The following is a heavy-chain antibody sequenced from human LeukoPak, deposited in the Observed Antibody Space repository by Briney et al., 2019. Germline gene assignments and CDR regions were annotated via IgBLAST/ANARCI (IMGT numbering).Heavy chain of an antibody. J-gene: IGHJ4*02. CDR1: GFTVSSNY. CDR2: IYSGGST. CDR3: AKDSRYYGSALVDY. V-gene: IGHV3-66*01. Sequence: GGSLRLSCAASGFTVSSNYMSWVRQAPGKGLEWVSVIYSGGSTYYADSVKGRFTISRDNSKNTLYLQMNSLRAEDTAVYYCAKDSRYYGSALVDYWGQGTLVTVSS. D-gene: IGHD3-10*01.